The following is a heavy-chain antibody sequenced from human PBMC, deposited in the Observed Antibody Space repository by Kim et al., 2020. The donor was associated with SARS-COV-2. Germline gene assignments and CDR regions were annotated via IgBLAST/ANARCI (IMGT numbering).Heavy chain of an antibody. J-gene: IGHJ4*02. CDR3: ARLLSGSGTTACDS. D-gene: IGHD3-10*01. V-gene: IGHV3-11*03. Sequence: ADSVKGRFTISRDNARNSLYLQMNSLRADDTAVYYCARLLSGSGTTACDSWGQGTLVTVSS.